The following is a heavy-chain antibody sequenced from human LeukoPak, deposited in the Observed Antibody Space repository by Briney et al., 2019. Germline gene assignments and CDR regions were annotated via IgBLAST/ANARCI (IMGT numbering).Heavy chain of an antibody. J-gene: IGHJ4*02. CDR2: IYYSGST. D-gene: IGHD2-15*01. CDR3: ARVYCSGGSCFQSGYDY. V-gene: IGHV4-39*07. Sequence: WVRQAPGKGLEWIGSIYYSGSTYYNPSLKSRVTISVDTSKNQFSLKLSSVTAADTAVYYCARVYCSGGSCFQSGYDYWGQGTLVTVSS.